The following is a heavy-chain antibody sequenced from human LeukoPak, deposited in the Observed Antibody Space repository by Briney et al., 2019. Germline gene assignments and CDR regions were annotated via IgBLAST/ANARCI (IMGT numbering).Heavy chain of an antibody. D-gene: IGHD4-11*01. V-gene: IGHV1-46*01. Sequence: GASVKVSCKASGYTFTSYYMHWVRQAPGQGLEWMGIINPSGGSTSYAQKFQGRVTMTRDTSTSTAYMELRSLRSDDTAVYYCAREDGGPDYSNYNDYWGQGTLVTVSS. CDR3: AREDGGPDYSNYNDY. J-gene: IGHJ4*02. CDR2: INPSGGST. CDR1: GYTFTSYY.